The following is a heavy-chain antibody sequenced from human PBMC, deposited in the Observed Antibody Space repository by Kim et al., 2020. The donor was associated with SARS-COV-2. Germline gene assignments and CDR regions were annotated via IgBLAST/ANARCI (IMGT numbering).Heavy chain of an antibody. CDR2: TYYRSKWYN. J-gene: IGHJ4*02. D-gene: IGHD4-4*01. CDR3: ARDHQYSIDY. CDR1: GDSVSSDSVA. Sequence: SQTLSLTCAISGDSVSSDSVAWNWIRQSPSRGLEWLGRTYYRSKWYNDYAVSVKSRITISPDTSKNQFSLQLNSVAPEDTAVYYCARDHQYSIDYWGQGTLVTVSP. V-gene: IGHV6-1*01.